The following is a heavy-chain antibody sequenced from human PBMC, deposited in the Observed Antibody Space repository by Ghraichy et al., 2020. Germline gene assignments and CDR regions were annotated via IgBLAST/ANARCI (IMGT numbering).Heavy chain of an antibody. D-gene: IGHD3-22*01. CDR3: AREEIVTMIVVVMPDAFDI. CDR2: IYHSGST. CDR1: GYSISSGYY. V-gene: IGHV4-38-2*02. J-gene: IGHJ3*02. Sequence: ESLNISCTVSGYSISSGYYWGWIRQPPGKGLEWIGSIYHSGSTYYNPSLKSRVTISVDTSKNQFSLKLSSVTAADTAVYYCAREEIVTMIVVVMPDAFDIWGQGTMVTVSS.